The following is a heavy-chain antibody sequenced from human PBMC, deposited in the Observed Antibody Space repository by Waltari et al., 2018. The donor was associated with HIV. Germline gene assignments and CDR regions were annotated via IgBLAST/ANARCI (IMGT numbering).Heavy chain of an antibody. CDR2: INPNSGGT. CDR1: GYTFSDHY. CDR3: ARVFRGTVNYFDSRLGH. J-gene: IGHJ5*02. Sequence: QVQLVQSGAEVKKPGASVKVSCKASGYTFSDHYMHWVRQAPGQGLEWMGWINPNSGGTRYAEKFQGRVTMTRDTSISIAYMELSRLRFDDTAVYYCARVFRGTVNYFDSRLGHWGQGTLVTVSS. D-gene: IGHD3-22*01. V-gene: IGHV1-2*02.